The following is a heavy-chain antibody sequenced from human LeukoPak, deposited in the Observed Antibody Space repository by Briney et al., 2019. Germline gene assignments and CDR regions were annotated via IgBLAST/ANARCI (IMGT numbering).Heavy chain of an antibody. CDR2: IYYSGST. D-gene: IGHD4/OR15-4a*01. CDR1: GGSISSYY. J-gene: IGHJ3*02. Sequence: SETLSLTCSVSGGSISSYYWSWIRQPPGKGLEWIGYIYYSGSTNYNPSLKSRVTISVDTSKNQFSLKLSSVTAADTAVYYCARQGVLGAFDIWGQGTMVTVSS. CDR3: ARQGVLGAFDI. V-gene: IGHV4-59*01.